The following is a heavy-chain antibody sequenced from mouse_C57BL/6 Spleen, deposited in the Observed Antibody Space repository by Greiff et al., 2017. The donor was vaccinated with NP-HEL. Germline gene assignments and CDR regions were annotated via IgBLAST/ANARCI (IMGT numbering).Heavy chain of an antibody. J-gene: IGHJ3*01. Sequence: QVQLQQPGAELVKPGASVKLSCKASGYTFTSYWMHWVKQRPGQGLQWIGMIHPNSGSTNYNEKFKSKATLTVDKSSSTAYMQLSSLTSEDSAVYYCARWNYDAWFADWGQGTLVTVSA. D-gene: IGHD2-4*01. CDR1: GYTFTSYW. CDR2: IHPNSGST. V-gene: IGHV1-64*01. CDR3: ARWNYDAWFAD.